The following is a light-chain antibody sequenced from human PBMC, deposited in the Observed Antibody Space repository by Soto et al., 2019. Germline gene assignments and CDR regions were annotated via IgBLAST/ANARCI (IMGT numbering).Light chain of an antibody. J-gene: IGLJ1*01. CDR2: DDD. CDR3: GSWDSSLSAYV. V-gene: IGLV1-51*01. Sequence: QSVLTQPPSASGTPGQRVTISCSGSSSNIGSNYVCWYQHLPGTAPKLLIYDDDKRPSGIPDRFSGSKSGTSATLGITGFQTGDEADYYCGSWDSSLSAYVFATGTKVTVL. CDR1: SSNIGSNY.